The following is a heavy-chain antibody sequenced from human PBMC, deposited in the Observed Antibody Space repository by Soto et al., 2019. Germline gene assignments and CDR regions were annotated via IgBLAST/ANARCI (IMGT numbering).Heavy chain of an antibody. CDR3: ARHRSGHDDWDP. Sequence: QVQLQESGPGLVKPSETLSLTCTVSGGSISSGGYCWAWIRQPPGKGLEWIGCMFHSGDTYYNPSLKSRVTMSVDTSKSQFSLKMSSVVAADTAAYYCARHRSGHDDWDPWGQGTQVTVSS. J-gene: IGHJ5*02. V-gene: IGHV4-39*01. CDR1: GGSISSGGYC. CDR2: MFHSGDT. D-gene: IGHD3-9*01.